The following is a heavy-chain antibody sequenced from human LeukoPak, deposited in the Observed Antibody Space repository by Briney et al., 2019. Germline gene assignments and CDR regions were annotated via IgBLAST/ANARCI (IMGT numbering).Heavy chain of an antibody. CDR2: IKSKTDGGTI. CDR3: TTDDYYDSSGYYDPGFDY. J-gene: IGHJ4*02. Sequence: PGGSLRLSCAASGFTFSSYSMNWVRQAPGKGLEWIGRIKSKTDGGTIDYAAPVKGRFTISRDDSKNTLYLQMNSLKTEDTAVYYCTTDDYYDSSGYYDPGFDYWGQGTLVTVSS. CDR1: GFTFSSYS. D-gene: IGHD3-22*01. V-gene: IGHV3-15*01.